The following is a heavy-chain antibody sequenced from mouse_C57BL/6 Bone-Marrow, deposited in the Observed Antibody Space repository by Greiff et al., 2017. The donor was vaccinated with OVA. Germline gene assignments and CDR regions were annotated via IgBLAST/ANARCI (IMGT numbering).Heavy chain of an antibody. Sequence: QVQLQQSGAELVRPGASVTLSCKASGYTFTDYEMHWVKQTPVHGLEWIGAIDPETGGTAYNQKFKGKAILTADKSSSTAYMELRSLTSEDSAVYYGTSSDGYYEAYWGQGTLVTVSA. D-gene: IGHD2-3*01. CDR1: GYTFTDYE. CDR2: IDPETGGT. CDR3: TSSDGYYEAY. J-gene: IGHJ3*01. V-gene: IGHV1-15*01.